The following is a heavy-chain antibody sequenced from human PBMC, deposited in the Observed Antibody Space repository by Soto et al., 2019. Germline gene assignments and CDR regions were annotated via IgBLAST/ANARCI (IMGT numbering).Heavy chain of an antibody. V-gene: IGHV3-30-3*01. CDR1: GFTFSSYA. J-gene: IGHJ4*02. CDR3: ARAGY. Sequence: XGSLGLSCAASGFTFSSYAMHWVRQAPGKGLEWVAVISYDGSNKYYADSVKGRFTISRDNSKNTLYLQMNSLRAEDTAVYYCARAGYWGQGTLVTVSS. CDR2: ISYDGSNK.